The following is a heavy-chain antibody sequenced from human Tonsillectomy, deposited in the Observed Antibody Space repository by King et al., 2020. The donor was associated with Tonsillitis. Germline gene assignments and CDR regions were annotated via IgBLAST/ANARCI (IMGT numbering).Heavy chain of an antibody. CDR3: AKDKRVVISTLFDY. CDR2: ISWNSGSI. D-gene: IGHD3-22*01. V-gene: IGHV3-9*01. Sequence: VQLVESGGGLVQPGRSLRLSCAASGFTFDDYAMHLVRQAPGKGLEWVSGISWNSGSIGYADSVKGRFTISRDNAKNSLYLQMNSLRAEDTALYYLAKDKRVVISTLFDYWGQGTLVTVSS. CDR1: GFTFDDYA. J-gene: IGHJ4*02.